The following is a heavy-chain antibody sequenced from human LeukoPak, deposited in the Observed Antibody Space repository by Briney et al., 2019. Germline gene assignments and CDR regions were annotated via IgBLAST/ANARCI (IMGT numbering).Heavy chain of an antibody. CDR1: GFTFSSYS. J-gene: IGHJ6*03. CDR3: ARDRWQQLVRGGYYYMDV. D-gene: IGHD6-13*01. CDR2: ISSSSSYI. Sequence: GGSLRLSCAASGFTFSSYSMNWVRQAPGKGLEWVSSISSSSSYIYYADSVKGRFTISRDNAKNSLYLQMSSLRAEDTAVYYCARDRWQQLVRGGYYYMDVWGKGTTVTVSS. V-gene: IGHV3-21*01.